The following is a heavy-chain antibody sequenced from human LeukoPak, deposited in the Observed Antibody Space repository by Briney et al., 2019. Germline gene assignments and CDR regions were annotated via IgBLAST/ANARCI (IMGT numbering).Heavy chain of an antibody. V-gene: IGHV5-10-1*01. CDR2: IDPSDSYT. J-gene: IGHJ4*02. CDR1: GYSFTRYW. Sequence: GESRKVSCKGSGYSFTRYWISWVRQIPGKGLGWMGRIDPSDSYTNYSPSFQGHVTISADKSTSTAYLQWSSLKASDTAMYYCARHPNEDGWYFGDYWGQGALVTVSS. CDR3: ARHPNEDGWYFGDY. D-gene: IGHD6-19*01.